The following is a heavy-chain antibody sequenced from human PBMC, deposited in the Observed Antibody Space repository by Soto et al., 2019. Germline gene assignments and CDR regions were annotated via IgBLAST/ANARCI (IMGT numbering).Heavy chain of an antibody. Sequence: HVQLQESGPGPVTPSLTLSLSCTVSGVSITSGSYYWTWVRQSPGKGLEWIGYRYYSGNTYYNPFLNGPATISVDTSNNQFALKLTSVTSADTAVYYCARGGYDTSGQTCIGWGPDCWGQGTLVTVSS. CDR3: ARGGYDTSGQTCIGWGPDC. D-gene: IGHD3-22*01. CDR1: GVSITSGSYY. V-gene: IGHV4-30-4*01. CDR2: RYYSGNT. J-gene: IGHJ4*02.